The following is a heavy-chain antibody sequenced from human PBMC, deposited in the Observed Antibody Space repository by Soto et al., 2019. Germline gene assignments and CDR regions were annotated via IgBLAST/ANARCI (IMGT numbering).Heavy chain of an antibody. CDR3: ARGRYGDY. D-gene: IGHD1-1*01. CDR1: GYTFTTYG. J-gene: IGHJ4*02. Sequence: QVHLVQSGAEVKKPGASVKVSCKGSGYTFTTYGITWVRQAPGQGLEWMGWISAHNGNTNYAQKLQGRVTVTRDTSTSTAYMELRSLRSDDTAVYFCARGRYGDYWGQGALVTVSS. V-gene: IGHV1-18*01. CDR2: ISAHNGNT.